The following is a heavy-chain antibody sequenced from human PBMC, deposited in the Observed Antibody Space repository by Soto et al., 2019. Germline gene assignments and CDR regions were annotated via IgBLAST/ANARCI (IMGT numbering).Heavy chain of an antibody. V-gene: IGHV1-3*01. CDR2: INAGNGNT. Sequence: ASVKVSCKASGYTFTSYAMHWVRQAPGQRLEWMGWINAGNGNTKYSQKFQGRVTITRDTSASTAYMELSSLRSEDTAVYYCARSRFSSGWYYFDYWGQGTLVTVSS. D-gene: IGHD6-19*01. CDR1: GYTFTSYA. J-gene: IGHJ4*02. CDR3: ARSRFSSGWYYFDY.